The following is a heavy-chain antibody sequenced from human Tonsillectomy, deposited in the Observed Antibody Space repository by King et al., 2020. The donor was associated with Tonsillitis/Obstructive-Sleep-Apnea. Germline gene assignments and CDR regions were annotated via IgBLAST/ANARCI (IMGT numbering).Heavy chain of an antibody. D-gene: IGHD4-17*01. J-gene: IGHJ4*02. CDR3: ASGLYCDLCFDY. CDR1: GYSFTNHW. CDR2: IYPGDSDT. V-gene: IGHV5-51*03. Sequence: VQLVQSGAEVKKPGESLKISCKSSGYSFTNHWIGWVRQMPGKGLQWMGIIYPGDSDTRYSPSFQGQVIISADKSITTAYLQWSSLKASDTAMYYCASGLYCDLCFDYWGQGTLVTVSS.